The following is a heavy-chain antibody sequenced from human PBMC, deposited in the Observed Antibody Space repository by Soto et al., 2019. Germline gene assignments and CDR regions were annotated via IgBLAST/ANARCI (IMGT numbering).Heavy chain of an antibody. V-gene: IGHV4-38-2*02. CDR1: GDSISSGYY. Sequence: SETLSLTCTVSGDSISSGYYWSWIRQSPGKGLEWIGQIKHSGGTNYNPLLKSRVTISVDTPRNQFSLKLSSVTAADTAVYFCARTYYYRSGTYFAWFDPWGQGTLVTVSS. CDR3: ARTYYYRSGTYFAWFDP. D-gene: IGHD3-10*01. CDR2: IKHSGGT. J-gene: IGHJ5*02.